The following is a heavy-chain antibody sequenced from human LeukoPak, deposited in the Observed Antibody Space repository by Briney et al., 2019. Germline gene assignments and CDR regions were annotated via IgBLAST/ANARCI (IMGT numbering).Heavy chain of an antibody. CDR2: ISAYNGNT. CDR1: GYTVTSYG. J-gene: IGHJ4*02. Sequence: ASVKVSCKASGYTVTSYGISWVRQAPGQGLEWMGWISAYNGNTDYAQKLQGRVTMTTDTSTSTAYMELRSLRSDDTAVYYCARDFTYYDFWSGYYWHYFDYWGQGTLVTVSS. D-gene: IGHD3-3*01. CDR3: ARDFTYYDFWSGYYWHYFDY. V-gene: IGHV1-18*01.